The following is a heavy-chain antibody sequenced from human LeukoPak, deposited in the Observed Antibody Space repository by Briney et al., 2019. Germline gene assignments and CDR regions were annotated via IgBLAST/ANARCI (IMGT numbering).Heavy chain of an antibody. V-gene: IGHV3-23*01. Sequence: GGSLRLSCAASGFTFSSYATSWVRQAPGKGLEWVSAISGSGGSTYYADSVKGRFTISRDNSKNTLYLQMNSQRAEDTAVYYCAKHNWNPPNAFDIWGQGTMVTVSS. CDR1: GFTFSSYA. D-gene: IGHD1-1*01. J-gene: IGHJ3*02. CDR3: AKHNWNPPNAFDI. CDR2: ISGSGGST.